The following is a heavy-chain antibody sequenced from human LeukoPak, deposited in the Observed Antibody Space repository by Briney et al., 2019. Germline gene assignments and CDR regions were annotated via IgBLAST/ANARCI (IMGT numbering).Heavy chain of an antibody. J-gene: IGHJ3*02. CDR1: GYTFTSYG. CDR3: ARDMKQWLVPYDAFDI. V-gene: IGHV1-18*01. CDR2: ISAYNGNT. Sequence: ASVKVSCKASGYTFTSYGISWVRQAPGQGLEWMGWISAYNGNTNYAQKLQGRVTMTTDTSTSTAYMELRSLRSDDTAVYYCARDMKQWLVPYDAFDIWGQGTMVTVSS. D-gene: IGHD6-19*01.